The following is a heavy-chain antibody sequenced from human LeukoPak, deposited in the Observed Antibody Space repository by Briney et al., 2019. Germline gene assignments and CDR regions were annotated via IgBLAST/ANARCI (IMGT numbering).Heavy chain of an antibody. V-gene: IGHV3-73*01. Sequence: GGSLRLSCAASGFTFSGSAIHWVRQASGKGLEWVGRIRSKAHNYATRYAASLKGRFTIFRDDSENTAYLQMNSLKTEDTAVYYCTRLSDDYDSSGYYYDQDAFDIWGRGTMVTVSS. CDR2: IRSKAHNYAT. CDR3: TRLSDDYDSSGYYYDQDAFDI. D-gene: IGHD3-22*01. J-gene: IGHJ3*02. CDR1: GFTFSGSA.